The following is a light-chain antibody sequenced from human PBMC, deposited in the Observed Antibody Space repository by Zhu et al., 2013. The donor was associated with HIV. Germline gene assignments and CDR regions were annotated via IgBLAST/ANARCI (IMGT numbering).Light chain of an antibody. CDR3: QNYNNGPPFT. V-gene: IGKV3-11*01. CDR2: DAS. J-gene: IGKJ3*01. Sequence: EIVLTQSPATLSLSPGERATLSCRASQSVSSFLAWYQQKPGQAPRLLIYDASNRATGIPARFSGSGSGTEFTLTISRLQSEDFAVYYCQNYNNGPPFTFGPGTKVGIK. CDR1: QSVSSF.